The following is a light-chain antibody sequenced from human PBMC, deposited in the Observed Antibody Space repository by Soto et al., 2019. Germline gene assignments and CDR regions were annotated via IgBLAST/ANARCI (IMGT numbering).Light chain of an antibody. CDR3: QQSYTASPYT. CDR2: AAS. Sequence: DIQMTQSPSSLSASVGARVTITCRASENIANDLHWYQQKPGKAPKILIYAASTLQSGVPSRFSGSGSGTYFTLTISSLQPEDFATYYCQQSYTASPYTFGQGTKLQIK. CDR1: ENIAND. J-gene: IGKJ2*01. V-gene: IGKV1-39*01.